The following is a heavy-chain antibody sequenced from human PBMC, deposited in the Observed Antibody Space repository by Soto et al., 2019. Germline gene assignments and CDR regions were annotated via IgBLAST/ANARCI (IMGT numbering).Heavy chain of an antibody. CDR3: SGCSGGACHKNYGMDV. CDR1: GFTFSSCT. D-gene: IGHD2-15*01. V-gene: IGHV3-21*06. CDR2: ISPSSGHI. J-gene: IGHJ6*02. Sequence: EVHLVESGGGLVKPGGSLRLSCAVSGFTFSSCTMNWVRQAPGKGLEWVSSISPSSGHIYYADSVKGRFTISRDNVKNSQFLQMNSLRGEDTAVYYCSGCSGGACHKNYGMDVWGQGTTVTVSS.